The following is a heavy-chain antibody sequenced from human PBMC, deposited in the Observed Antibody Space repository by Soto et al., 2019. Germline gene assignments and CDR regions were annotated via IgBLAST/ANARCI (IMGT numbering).Heavy chain of an antibody. D-gene: IGHD2-2*01. Sequence: ASVKVSCKASGYTFTSYGISWVRQAPGQGLEWMGWISAYNGNTNYAQKLQGRVTMTTDTSTSTAYMELRSLRSDDTAVYYCASSCSSTSCYHNWFDPWGQGTLGTVSS. V-gene: IGHV1-18*04. J-gene: IGHJ5*02. CDR1: GYTFTSYG. CDR3: ASSCSSTSCYHNWFDP. CDR2: ISAYNGNT.